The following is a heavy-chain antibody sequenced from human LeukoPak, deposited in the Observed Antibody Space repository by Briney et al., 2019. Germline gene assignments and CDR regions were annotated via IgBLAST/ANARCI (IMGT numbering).Heavy chain of an antibody. CDR2: IYYTGST. CDR1: GGSITSYH. V-gene: IGHV4-59*01. CDR3: ARGARIPAD. Sequence: SETLSLTCTVSGGSITSYHWSWIRQPPGKGLEWIGNIYYTGSTNGNPSLMSRVTISEDTSKNQFSLKLSSVTAADTAVYYCARGARIPADWGQGTLVTVSS. J-gene: IGHJ4*02.